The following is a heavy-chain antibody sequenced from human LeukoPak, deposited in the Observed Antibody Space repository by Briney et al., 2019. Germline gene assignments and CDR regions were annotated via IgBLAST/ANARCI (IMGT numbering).Heavy chain of an antibody. CDR1: DYTFTSYG. D-gene: IGHD1-7*01. Sequence: ASVKVSCKASDYTFTSYGISWVRQAPGQGLEWMGWISAYNGNTNYAQKLQGRVTMTTDTSTSTAYMELRSLRSDDTAVYYCARGELELPSYYGMDVWGQGTTVTVSS. J-gene: IGHJ6*02. CDR3: ARGELELPSYYGMDV. CDR2: ISAYNGNT. V-gene: IGHV1-18*01.